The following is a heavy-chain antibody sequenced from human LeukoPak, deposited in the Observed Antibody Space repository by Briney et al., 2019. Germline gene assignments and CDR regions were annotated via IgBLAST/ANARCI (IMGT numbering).Heavy chain of an antibody. CDR3: ARSPDNYYYHYMDV. V-gene: IGHV3-21*01. CDR1: GFTFSSYG. J-gene: IGHJ6*03. Sequence: GGSLRLSCAASGFTFSSYGMNWVRQAPGKGLEWVSSISTSSSYIYYADSMKGRFTISRDNAKSSLYLQMNSLRAEDTAVYYFARSPDNYYYHYMDVWGKGTTVTVSS. D-gene: IGHD5-24*01. CDR2: ISTSSSYI.